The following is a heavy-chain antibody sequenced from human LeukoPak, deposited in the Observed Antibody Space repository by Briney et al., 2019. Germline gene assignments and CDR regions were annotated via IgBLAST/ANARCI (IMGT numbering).Heavy chain of an antibody. Sequence: SVTVSCKASGGTFSSYAISWVRQAPGQGLEWMGGIIPIFGTANYAQKFQGRVTITADESTSTAYMELSSLRSEDTAVYYCARGEYSSGWYGESYYYGMDVWGQGTTVTVSS. V-gene: IGHV1-69*13. CDR1: GGTFSSYA. D-gene: IGHD6-19*01. CDR2: IIPIFGTA. CDR3: ARGEYSSGWYGESYYYGMDV. J-gene: IGHJ6*02.